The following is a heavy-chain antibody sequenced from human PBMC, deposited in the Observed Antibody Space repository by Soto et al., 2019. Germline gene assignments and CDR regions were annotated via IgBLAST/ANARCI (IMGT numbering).Heavy chain of an antibody. J-gene: IGHJ6*02. CDR1: GFTFSSYA. V-gene: IGHV3-30-3*01. D-gene: IGHD5-18*01. CDR2: ISYDGSNK. Sequence: QVQLVESGGGVVQPGRSLRLSCAASGFTFSSYAMHWVRQAPGKGLEWVAVISYDGSNKYYADSVKGRFTISRDNSQNTLYLQMNSLRAEDPAVYYCAIDTGPWGYSYGLSSAYYYGMDVWGQGTTVTVSS. CDR3: AIDTGPWGYSYGLSSAYYYGMDV.